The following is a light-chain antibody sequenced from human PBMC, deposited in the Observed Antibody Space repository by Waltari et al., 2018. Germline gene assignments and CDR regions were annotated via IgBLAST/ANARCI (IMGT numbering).Light chain of an antibody. CDR3: LHYHDSPHT. Sequence: EIVLTQSPGTLSLSPGERATLSCRASQSVGSNFLAWYQQKPGQAPRLVIFDASNRATGIPDRLSGSGSGTDFTLTISRLEPEDFAMYYCLHYHDSPHTFGPGTTVDIK. CDR2: DAS. J-gene: IGKJ3*01. CDR1: QSVGSNF. V-gene: IGKV3-20*01.